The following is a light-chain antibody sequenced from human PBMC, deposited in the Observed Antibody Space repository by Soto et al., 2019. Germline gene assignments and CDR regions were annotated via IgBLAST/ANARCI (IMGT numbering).Light chain of an antibody. CDR2: KAS. J-gene: IGKJ1*01. CDR1: QSISSW. V-gene: IGKV1-5*03. CDR3: QHYNSXSEA. Sequence: ASQSISSWLAWYQQKPGKAPKLLIYKASTLKGGXXXXXSXSGSGTEFTLTISSLQPXDFATYYCQHYNSXSEAFGQGTKVDIK.